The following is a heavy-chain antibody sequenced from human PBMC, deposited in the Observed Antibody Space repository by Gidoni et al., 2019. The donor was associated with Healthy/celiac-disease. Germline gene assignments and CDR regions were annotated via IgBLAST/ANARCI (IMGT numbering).Heavy chain of an antibody. J-gene: IGHJ3*02. Sequence: QLQLVQSGAEVKKPGSPVKVSCKASGGTFRSYAISWVRQAPGQGLEWMGGIIPIFGTANYAQKFQGRVTITADKATSTAYMELSILRSEDTAVYYCARRRHIVVETGDDAFDIWGQGTMVTVSS. D-gene: IGHD2-21*02. CDR1: GGTFRSYA. CDR2: IIPIFGTA. CDR3: ARRRHIVVETGDDAFDI. V-gene: IGHV1-69*06.